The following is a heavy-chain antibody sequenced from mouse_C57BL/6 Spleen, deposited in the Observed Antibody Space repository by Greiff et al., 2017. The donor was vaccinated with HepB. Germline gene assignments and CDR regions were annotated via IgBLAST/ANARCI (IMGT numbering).Heavy chain of an antibody. CDR2: ISGGGGNT. V-gene: IGHV5-9*01. Sequence: EVQLQESGGGLVKPGGSLKLSCAASGFTFSSYTMSWVRQTPEKRLEWVATISGGGGNTYYPDSVKGRFTISRDNAKNTLYLQMSSLRSEDTALYYCARLTGSWFAYWGQGTLVTVSA. D-gene: IGHD2-13*01. CDR3: ARLTGSWFAY. J-gene: IGHJ3*01. CDR1: GFTFSSYT.